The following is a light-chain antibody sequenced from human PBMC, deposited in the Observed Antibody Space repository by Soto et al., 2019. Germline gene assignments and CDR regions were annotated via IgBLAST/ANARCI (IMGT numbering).Light chain of an antibody. CDR3: QQYGRSPSGFT. CDR1: QRISSVY. V-gene: IGKV3-20*01. Sequence: DIVLTQSPGNLSLTPGEGATLFCRASQRISSVYLAWYQQKPGQAPRLLIYGASFRATGIPDRFSGSGSGTDFTLTISRLEPEDFAVYYCQQYGRSPSGFTFGPGTTVDMK. CDR2: GAS. J-gene: IGKJ3*01.